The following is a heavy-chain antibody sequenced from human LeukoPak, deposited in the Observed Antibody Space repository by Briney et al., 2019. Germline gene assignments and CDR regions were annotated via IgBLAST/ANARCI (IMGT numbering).Heavy chain of an antibody. CDR3: ALLQLERSFDY. CDR1: GCTFTSYY. D-gene: IGHD1-1*01. J-gene: IGHJ4*02. CDR2: INPSGGSA. Sequence: ASVKVSCKASGCTFTSYYMHWVRQAPGQGLEWMGIINPSGGSASYAQKFQGRVTMTRDTSTSTVYMELSSLRSEDTAVYYCALLQLERSFDYWGQGTLVTVSS. V-gene: IGHV1-46*01.